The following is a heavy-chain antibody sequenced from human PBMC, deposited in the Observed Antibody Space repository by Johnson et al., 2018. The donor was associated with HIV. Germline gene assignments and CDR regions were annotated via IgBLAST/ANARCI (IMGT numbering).Heavy chain of an antibody. CDR2: ISSNGGST. J-gene: IGHJ3*02. CDR1: GFTFSSYA. Sequence: EVQLVESGGGLVQPGGSLRLSCAASGFTFSSYAMHWVRQAPGKGLEYVSAISSNGGSTYYANSVKGRFTISRDNSKNSLHLQMNSLRAEDTAFYYCARDSVGARGAFDIWGQGTMVTVSS. V-gene: IGHV3-64*01. D-gene: IGHD1-26*01. CDR3: ARDSVGARGAFDI.